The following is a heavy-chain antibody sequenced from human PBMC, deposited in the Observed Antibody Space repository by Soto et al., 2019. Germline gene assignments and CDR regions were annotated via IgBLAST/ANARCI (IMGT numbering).Heavy chain of an antibody. CDR2: ISGSGGST. D-gene: IGHD2-15*01. Sequence: GGSLRLSCAASGFTFSSYAMSWVRQAPGKGLEWVSGISGSGGSTYYADSVKGRFTISRDNSKNTLYLQMNSLRAEDTAVYYCAKGGSDIVVVLAALGIFDYWGQGTLVTVSS. J-gene: IGHJ4*02. CDR1: GFTFSSYA. V-gene: IGHV3-23*01. CDR3: AKGGSDIVVVLAALGIFDY.